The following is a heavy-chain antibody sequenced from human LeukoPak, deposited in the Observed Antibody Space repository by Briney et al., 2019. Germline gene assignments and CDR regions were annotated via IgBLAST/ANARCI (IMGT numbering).Heavy chain of an antibody. D-gene: IGHD2-15*01. Sequence: PSETLSLTCAVSGGSVSGHYGSWIRQPPGKGLEWIGYISSTGSANYNPSVKNRVTISADKSNNQFSLPLSTVTAADTAVYYCARPPPRSCSGAGCNSFVLWGPGILVSVSS. CDR3: ARPPPRSCSGAGCNSFVL. J-gene: IGHJ3*01. CDR2: ISSTGSA. CDR1: GGSVSGHY. V-gene: IGHV4-59*08.